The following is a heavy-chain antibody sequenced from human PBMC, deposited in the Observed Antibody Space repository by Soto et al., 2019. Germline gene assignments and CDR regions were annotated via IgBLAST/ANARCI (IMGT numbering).Heavy chain of an antibody. V-gene: IGHV1-69*02. CDR3: VSLDYYDSSGPRDY. CDR1: GGTFSSYT. CDR2: IIPTLGIA. Sequence: QVQLVQSGAEVKKPGSSVKVSCKASGGTFSSYTISWVRQDPGQGLEWMGRIIPTLGIANYEQKIKGRVTITADKSRNTAYKDLSSLRYDDTAVNYCVSLDYYDSSGPRDYWGQGTLVTVSS. D-gene: IGHD3-22*01. J-gene: IGHJ4*02.